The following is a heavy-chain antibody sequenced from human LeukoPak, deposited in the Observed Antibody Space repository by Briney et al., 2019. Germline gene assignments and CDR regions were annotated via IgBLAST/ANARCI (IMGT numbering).Heavy chain of an antibody. CDR1: GFTFSSYG. CDR3: AKDGGGYDTSGYYYGDY. D-gene: IGHD3-22*01. Sequence: GGSLRLSCAASGFTFSSYGMNWVRQAPGKGLEWVSTVSGSGGSTSYADSVKGRFTISRDNSKNTLYLQMNSLRAEDTAVYYCAKDGGGYDTSGYYYGDYWGQGTLVTVSS. CDR2: VSGSGGST. V-gene: IGHV3-23*01. J-gene: IGHJ4*02.